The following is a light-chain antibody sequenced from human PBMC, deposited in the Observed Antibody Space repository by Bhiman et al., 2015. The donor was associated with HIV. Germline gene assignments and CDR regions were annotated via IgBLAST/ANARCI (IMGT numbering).Light chain of an antibody. CDR1: SSDIGGFNY. V-gene: IGLV2-23*02. J-gene: IGLJ2*01. Sequence: QSALTQPASVSGSPGQSITISCTGTSSDIGGFNYVSWYQQYPGKAPKLMIFGVTQRPSGVSNRFSGSKSGNTASLTISGLQAEDEADYYCCSYAGSKTHVLFGGGTKLTVL. CDR2: GVT. CDR3: CSYAGSKTHVL.